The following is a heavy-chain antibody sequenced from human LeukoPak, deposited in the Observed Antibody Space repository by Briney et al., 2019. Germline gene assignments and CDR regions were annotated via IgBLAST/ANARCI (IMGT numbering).Heavy chain of an antibody. D-gene: IGHD6-19*01. Sequence: ASVKVSCKASGYTFTSCGISWVRQAPGQGLEWMGWISAYNGNTNYAQKLQGRVTMTTDTSTSTAYMELRSLRSDDTAVYYCARFGSSGWPGYYYYGMDVWGQGTTLTVSS. CDR2: ISAYNGNT. V-gene: IGHV1-18*01. CDR3: ARFGSSGWPGYYYYGMDV. CDR1: GYTFTSCG. J-gene: IGHJ6*02.